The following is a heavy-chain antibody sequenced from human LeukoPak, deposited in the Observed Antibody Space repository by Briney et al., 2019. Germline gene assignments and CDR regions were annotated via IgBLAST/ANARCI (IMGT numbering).Heavy chain of an antibody. Sequence: GGSLRLSCAASGFSFRSYAMSWVRQAPGMGLEWVSAISGSGGTTDYADSVKGRFTISRDNSKNTLYLQMNSLRAEDAAVYYCATAAGADFFDYWGQGTLVTVSS. CDR3: ATAAGADFFDY. D-gene: IGHD3-3*01. V-gene: IGHV3-23*01. CDR1: GFSFRSYA. CDR2: ISGSGGTT. J-gene: IGHJ4*02.